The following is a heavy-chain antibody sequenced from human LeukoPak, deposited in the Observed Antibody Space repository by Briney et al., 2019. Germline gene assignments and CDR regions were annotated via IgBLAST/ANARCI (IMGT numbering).Heavy chain of an antibody. D-gene: IGHD6-19*01. V-gene: IGHV3-48*03. CDR3: ARALLAVAGKNY. CDR1: GFTFSGYE. Sequence: PGGSLRLSCAASGFTFSGYEMNWVRQAPGKGLEWVAYISSSGSTIYYADSVKGRFTISRDNAKNSLYLQMNSLRAEDTAVYYCARALLAVAGKNYWGQGSLVTVSS. CDR2: ISSSGSTI. J-gene: IGHJ4*02.